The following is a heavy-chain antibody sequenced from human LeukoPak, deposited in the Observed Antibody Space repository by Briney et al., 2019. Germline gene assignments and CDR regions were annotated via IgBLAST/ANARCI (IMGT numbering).Heavy chain of an antibody. V-gene: IGHV3-7*03. J-gene: IGHJ5*02. CDR1: GFTFSRYW. Sequence: GGSLRLSCAASGFTFSRYWMSWVLQAPGNGLEWVANIKQDGSEKYYVDSVKGRFTISRDNAKNSLYLQMNSLQTEDTAVYYCATDFYDTTWGQGTLVTVSS. CDR3: ATDFYDTT. CDR2: IKQDGSEK. D-gene: IGHD3-22*01.